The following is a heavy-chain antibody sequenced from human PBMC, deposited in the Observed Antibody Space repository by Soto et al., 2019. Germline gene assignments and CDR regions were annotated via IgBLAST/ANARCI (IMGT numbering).Heavy chain of an antibody. CDR3: ARDRLGATGDY. CDR1: GYSFTSYG. J-gene: IGHJ4*02. V-gene: IGHV1-18*01. CDR2: ISAYNANT. D-gene: IGHD1-26*01. Sequence: ASVKVSCKASGYSFTSYGISWVRQAPGQGLEWMGWISAYNANTNYAQKLQGRVTMTTDTSTSTIYMELRSLRSDDTAVYFCARDRLGATGDYWGQGTLVTVSS.